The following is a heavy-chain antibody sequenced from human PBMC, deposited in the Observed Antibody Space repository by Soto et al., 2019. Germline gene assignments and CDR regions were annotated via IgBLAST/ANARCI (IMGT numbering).Heavy chain of an antibody. Sequence: ASVKVSCKVSGYTLTELSMHWVRQAPGKGLEWMGGFDPEDGETIYAQKFQGRVTMTEDTSTDTAYMELSSLRSEDTAVYYCATGASYYYGSGSPLRTDFWGQGTTVTVSS. CDR3: ATGASYYYGSGSPLRTDF. CDR1: GYTLTELS. CDR2: FDPEDGET. J-gene: IGHJ6*02. V-gene: IGHV1-24*01. D-gene: IGHD3-10*01.